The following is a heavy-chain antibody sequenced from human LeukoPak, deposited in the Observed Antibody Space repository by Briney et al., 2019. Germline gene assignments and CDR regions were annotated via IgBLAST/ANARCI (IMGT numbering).Heavy chain of an antibody. V-gene: IGHV3-23*01. J-gene: IGHJ4*02. CDR3: AKDLYSGYNYGYFDY. D-gene: IGHD5-12*01. CDR1: GFIVSSYS. CDR2: ISSGGGTT. Sequence: PGGSLRLSCAASGFIVSSYSMRWVRQAPGKGLEWVSAISSGGGTTYYADSAKGRFTISRENSKITLYLLLNSLRDEDMAVYYCAKDLYSGYNYGYFDYWGQGTLVTVSS.